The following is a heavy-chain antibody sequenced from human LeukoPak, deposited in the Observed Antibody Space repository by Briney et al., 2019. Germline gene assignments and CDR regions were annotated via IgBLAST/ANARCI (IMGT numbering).Heavy chain of an antibody. CDR2: INHSGST. V-gene: IGHV4-34*01. CDR3: ARGRPYDSSGYYRSGHPISDY. CDR1: GGSFSGYY. Sequence: SETLSLTCAVSGGSFSGYYWSWIRQPPGKGLEWVGEINHSGSTNYNPSLKSRVTISVDTSKNQFSLKLSSVTAADTAVYYCARGRPYDSSGYYRSGHPISDYWGQGTLVTVSS. J-gene: IGHJ4*02. D-gene: IGHD3-22*01.